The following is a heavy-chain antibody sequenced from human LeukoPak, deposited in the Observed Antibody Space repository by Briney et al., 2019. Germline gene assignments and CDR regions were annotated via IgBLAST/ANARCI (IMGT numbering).Heavy chain of an antibody. J-gene: IGHJ5*02. D-gene: IGHD3-22*01. CDR3: ARREINGYYLS. V-gene: IGHV3-53*01. CDR2: IYDDETT. CDR1: GFIVNNNY. Sequence: TGGSLRLSCAASGFIVNNNYMIWARQAPGKGLEWVSVIYDDETTYYADSVKGRFAISRDNSKNTLYLQMDSLRAEDTAVYYCARREINGYYLSWGQGTLVTVSS.